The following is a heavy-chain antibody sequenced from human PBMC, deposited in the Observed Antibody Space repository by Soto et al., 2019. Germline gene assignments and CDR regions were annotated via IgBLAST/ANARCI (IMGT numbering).Heavy chain of an antibody. CDR1: GFTFSTYT. Sequence: EVQLLESGGLLVQSGGSLRLSCAASGFTFSTYTMSWVRQAPGKGLEWVSGVYGSGHGDTFYADSVKGRFVISRDDSKGMLFLQMNSLKVEDTAIYYCAKDRHRDGISTFDFWGQGTLVTVFS. CDR2: VYGSGHGDT. V-gene: IGHV3-23*01. CDR3: AKDRHRDGISTFDF. J-gene: IGHJ4*02. D-gene: IGHD3-3*01.